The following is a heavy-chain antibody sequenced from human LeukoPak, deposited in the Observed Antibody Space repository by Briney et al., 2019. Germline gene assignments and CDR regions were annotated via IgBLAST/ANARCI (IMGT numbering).Heavy chain of an antibody. CDR2: IWSDGNTK. D-gene: IGHD3-16*01. Sequence: PGGSLILSCAASGLTFNTNGMHSVRQAPGKGLGWVAFIWSDGNTKYYADSVKDRFTISRDNSNNTLYLQMNSLRAEDTALSYCASQDIRSWGIFDYWGQGTLVTVSS. V-gene: IGHV3-30*02. CDR1: GLTFNTNG. CDR3: ASQDIRSWGIFDY. J-gene: IGHJ4*02.